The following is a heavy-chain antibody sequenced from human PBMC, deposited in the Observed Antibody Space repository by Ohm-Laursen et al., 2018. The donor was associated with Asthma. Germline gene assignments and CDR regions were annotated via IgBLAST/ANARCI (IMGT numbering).Heavy chain of an antibody. D-gene: IGHD6-19*01. CDR2: MSPNSGNT. V-gene: IGHV1-8*01. CDR1: GYTFTSYD. Sequence: ASVKVSCKASGYTFTSYDINWVRQATGQGLEWMGWMSPNSGNTGYAQKFQGRVTMTRNTSISTAYMELSSLRSEDTAVYYCARSKLTTAVAATYFDYWGQGTLVTVSS. CDR3: ARSKLTTAVAATYFDY. J-gene: IGHJ4*02.